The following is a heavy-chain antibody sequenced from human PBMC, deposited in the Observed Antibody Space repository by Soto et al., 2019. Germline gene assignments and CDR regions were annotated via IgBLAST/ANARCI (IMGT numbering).Heavy chain of an antibody. V-gene: IGHV1-69*01. D-gene: IGHD2-21*02. CDR3: ARVHGGNSGGLLGWCDP. J-gene: IGHJ5*02. CDR1: GGTFSSYA. Sequence: QVQLVQSGAEVKKPGSSVKVSCKASGGTFSSYAISWVRQAPGHGLEWMGGIIPIFGTANYAQKFQGRVTTTADESTSTAYRELSSLRSEYTAVYYCARVHGGNSGGLLGWCDPWGRVTLVTVSA. CDR2: IIPIFGTA.